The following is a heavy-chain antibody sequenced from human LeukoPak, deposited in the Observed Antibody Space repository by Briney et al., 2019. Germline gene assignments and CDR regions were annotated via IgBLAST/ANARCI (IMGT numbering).Heavy chain of an antibody. J-gene: IGHJ4*02. D-gene: IGHD1-26*01. CDR3: AREVGPINY. V-gene: IGHV3-48*04. CDR1: GFTFSSYS. CDR2: ISTSSGTI. Sequence: GGSLRLSCAASGFTFSSYSMNWVRQAPGEGLEWVSYISTSSGTIYYADSVKGRFIISRDNAKNSLYLQINSLRAEDTAVYYCAREVGPINYWGQGTLVTVSS.